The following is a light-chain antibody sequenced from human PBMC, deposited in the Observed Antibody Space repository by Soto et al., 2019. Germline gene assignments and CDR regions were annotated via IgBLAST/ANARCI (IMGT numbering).Light chain of an antibody. CDR1: QSASSY. V-gene: IGKV3-11*01. Sequence: EIVLTQSPATLSLSPGERATLSCRASQSASSYLAWYQQKPGQAPRLLIYDASNRATGIPARFSGSGSGTDFTLTISSLEPEDFAVYYRQQRSNWPPVFTFGPGTRVDIK. CDR2: DAS. CDR3: QQRSNWPPVFT. J-gene: IGKJ3*01.